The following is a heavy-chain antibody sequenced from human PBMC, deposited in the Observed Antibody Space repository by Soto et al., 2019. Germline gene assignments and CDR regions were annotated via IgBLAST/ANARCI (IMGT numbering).Heavy chain of an antibody. CDR3: ARVSIETTYYYYMDV. J-gene: IGHJ6*03. V-gene: IGHV1-69*02. CDR2: IIPILGIA. CDR1: GGTFSSYT. Sequence: SVKASCKASGGTFSSYTISWVRQAPGQGLEWMGRIIPILGIANYAQKFQGRVTITADKSTSTAYMELSSLRSEDTAVYYCARVSIETTYYYYMDVWGKGTTVTVSS. D-gene: IGHD1-7*01.